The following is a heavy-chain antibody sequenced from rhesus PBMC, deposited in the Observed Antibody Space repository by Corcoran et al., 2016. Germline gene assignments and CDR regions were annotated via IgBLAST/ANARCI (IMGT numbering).Heavy chain of an antibody. V-gene: IGHV2-95*01. J-gene: IGHJ2*01. CDR1: GFSINTTRTA. CDR2: IYWNDSK. CDR3: ARVRGYNSGWSKGYWYFDL. Sequence: QVTLKESGPALVKPTQTLTLTCTFPGFSINTTRTAVGWPRAPPGKALEWLASIYWNDSKYYSTSLKSRLTISKDTSKNQVVLTMTNMDPVDTATYYCARVRGYNSGWSKGYWYFDLWGPGTPITISS. D-gene: IGHD6S26*01.